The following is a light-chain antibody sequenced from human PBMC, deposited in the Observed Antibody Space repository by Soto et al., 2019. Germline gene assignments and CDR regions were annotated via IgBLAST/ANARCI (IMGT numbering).Light chain of an antibody. J-gene: IGKJ1*01. CDR2: WAS. CDR1: QSVLYSSNNKNY. V-gene: IGKV4-1*01. CDR3: QQYYSSPWT. Sequence: DIVMTQSADSLAVSLGERATINCKSSQSVLYSSNNKNYLAWYQQKPGQPPKLLIHWASTRESGVPDRFSGSGSVTDFTLTISSLQAEDVAVYYCQQYYSSPWTFGQGTKVEIK.